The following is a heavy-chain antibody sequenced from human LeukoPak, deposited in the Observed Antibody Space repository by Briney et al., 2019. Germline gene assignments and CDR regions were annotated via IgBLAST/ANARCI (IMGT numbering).Heavy chain of an antibody. V-gene: IGHV4-59*01. CDR1: GGPISTYY. D-gene: IGHD6-13*01. CDR2: IYYSGST. CDR3: ASINSSSWYSWFDP. J-gene: IGHJ5*02. Sequence: PSETLSLTCTVSGGPISTYYWSWIRQPPGKGLEWIGYIYYSGSTNYNPSLKSRVTISVDTSKNQFSLNLSSVTAADTAIYYCASINSSSWYSWFDPWGQGTLVTVSS.